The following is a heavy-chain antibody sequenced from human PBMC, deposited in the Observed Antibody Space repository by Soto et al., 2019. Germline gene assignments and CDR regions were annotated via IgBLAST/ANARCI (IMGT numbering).Heavy chain of an antibody. CDR3: VKDDRGITMIVVAPWSFGGGY. CDR2: ISSNGGST. Sequence: GGSLRLSCSASGFTFSSYAMHWVRQAPGKGLEYVSAISSNGGSTYYADSVKGRFTISRDNSKNTLYLQMSSLRAEDTAVYYCVKDDRGITMIVVAPWSFGGGYWGQGTLVTVSS. V-gene: IGHV3-64D*08. CDR1: GFTFSSYA. J-gene: IGHJ4*02. D-gene: IGHD3-22*01.